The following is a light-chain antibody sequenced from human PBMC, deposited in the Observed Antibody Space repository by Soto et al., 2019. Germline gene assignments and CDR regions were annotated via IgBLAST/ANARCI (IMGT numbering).Light chain of an antibody. CDR3: QQYKSFSLT. CDR1: ESIDNW. V-gene: IGKV1-5*01. J-gene: IGKJ4*01. Sequence: DIQVTQSPSTLSASVGDTLIITCRASESIDNWLAWYQQKPGKAPKLLLFAASTLVGGVPSRFSGRGSGTDFTLTISSLQADDFATYYCQQYKSFSLTFGGGTKVDI. CDR2: AAS.